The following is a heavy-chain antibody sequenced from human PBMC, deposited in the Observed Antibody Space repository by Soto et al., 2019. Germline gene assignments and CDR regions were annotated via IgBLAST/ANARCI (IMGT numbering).Heavy chain of an antibody. CDR3: ARHDDEDYGSGSYSYAFDI. CDR1: GYSFTGYW. V-gene: IGHV5-51*01. J-gene: IGHJ3*02. Sequence: GESLKISCKGSGYSFTGYWIGWVRQMPGKGLEWMGIIYPGDSDTRYSPSFQGQVTISADKSISTAYLQWSSLKASDTAMYYCARHDDEDYGSGSYSYAFDIWGQGTMVTVSS. CDR2: IYPGDSDT. D-gene: IGHD3-10*01.